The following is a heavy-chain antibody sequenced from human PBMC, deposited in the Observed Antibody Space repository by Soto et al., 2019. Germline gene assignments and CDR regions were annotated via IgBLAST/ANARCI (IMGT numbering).Heavy chain of an antibody. CDR2: IWYDGSNK. CDR3: ARGGGSSSWYRQDY. Sequence: QVQLVESGGGVVQPGRSLRLSCAASGFTFSSYGMQWVRQAPGKGLEWVAVIWYDGSNKYYADSVKGRFTISRDNSKNTLYLQMNSLRAEDTAVYYCARGGGSSSWYRQDYWGQGTLVTVSS. D-gene: IGHD6-13*01. V-gene: IGHV3-33*01. CDR1: GFTFSSYG. J-gene: IGHJ4*02.